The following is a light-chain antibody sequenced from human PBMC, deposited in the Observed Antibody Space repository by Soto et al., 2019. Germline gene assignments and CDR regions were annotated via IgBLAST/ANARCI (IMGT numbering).Light chain of an antibody. Sequence: QSALTQPPSASGSPGQSFTISCTGTSSDVGGYDYVSWYQQHPGQAPKLIIYEVSKRPSGVPDRFSGSKSGNTASLTVSGLQADDEADYYCSSYAGSVLFGGGTKLTVL. CDR3: SSYAGSVL. CDR1: SSDVGGYDY. CDR2: EVS. V-gene: IGLV2-8*01. J-gene: IGLJ2*01.